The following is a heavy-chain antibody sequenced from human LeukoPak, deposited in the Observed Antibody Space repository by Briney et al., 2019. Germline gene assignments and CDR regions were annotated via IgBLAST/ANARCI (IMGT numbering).Heavy chain of an antibody. CDR3: CSGGSSALGPLLDY. Sequence: PGRSLRLSCAASGFTFSSYAMHWVRQAPGKGLEWVAVISYDGSNKYYADSVKGRFTISRDNSKNTLYLQMNSLRAEDTAVYYCCSGGSSALGPLLDYWGQGTLVTVSS. D-gene: IGHD2-15*01. CDR1: GFTFSSYA. CDR2: ISYDGSNK. V-gene: IGHV3-30-3*01. J-gene: IGHJ4*02.